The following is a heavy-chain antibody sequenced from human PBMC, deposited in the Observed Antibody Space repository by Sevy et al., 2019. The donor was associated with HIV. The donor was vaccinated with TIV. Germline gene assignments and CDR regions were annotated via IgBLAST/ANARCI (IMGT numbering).Heavy chain of an antibody. Sequence: ASVKVSCKASGYTFTGYYMHWVRQAPGQGLEWMGWINPNSGGTNYAQKFQGWVTMTRDTSSSTAYMELSRLRTDETAVDYCAREKRITMVRGVDYYYIDVWGKGTTVTVSS. V-gene: IGHV1-2*04. J-gene: IGHJ6*03. D-gene: IGHD3-10*01. CDR3: AREKRITMVRGVDYYYIDV. CDR2: INPNSGGT. CDR1: GYTFTGYY.